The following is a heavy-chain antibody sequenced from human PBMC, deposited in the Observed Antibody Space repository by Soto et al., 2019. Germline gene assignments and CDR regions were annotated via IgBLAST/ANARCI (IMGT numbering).Heavy chain of an antibody. CDR1: GYTFTDYY. CDR3: TRGGMPYSSWNYYFNGMDI. Sequence: QAQVEQFGAEVKKPGDSMKVSCKSSGYTFTDYYIHWVRQAPGQGLEWMGWINPKSGATNYAQKFRGRVSMTRDTSSSTVYMELTKLTSDDTAVYYCTRGGMPYSSWNYYFNGMDIWGQGTTVTVAS. CDR2: INPKSGAT. V-gene: IGHV1-2*02. D-gene: IGHD6-19*01. J-gene: IGHJ6*02.